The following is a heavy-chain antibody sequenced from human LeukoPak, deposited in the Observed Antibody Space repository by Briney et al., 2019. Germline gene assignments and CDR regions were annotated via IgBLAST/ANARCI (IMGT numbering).Heavy chain of an antibody. Sequence: SSETLSLTCTVSGGSISSSSYYWGWIRQPPGKGLEWASSISSISSYIYYADSVKGRFTISRDNAKKSLYLQMNSLRAEDTAVYYCARDDAPPIYCSNDCYSYLPDYWGQGTLVTVSS. CDR2: ISSISSYI. J-gene: IGHJ4*02. CDR1: GGSISSSS. D-gene: IGHD2-21*01. V-gene: IGHV3-21*01. CDR3: ARDDAPPIYCSNDCYSYLPDY.